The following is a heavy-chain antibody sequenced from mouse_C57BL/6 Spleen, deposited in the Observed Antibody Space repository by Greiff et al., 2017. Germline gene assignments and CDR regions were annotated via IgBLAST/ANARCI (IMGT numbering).Heavy chain of an antibody. CDR1: GYTFTTYP. V-gene: IGHV1-47*01. CDR2: FHPYNDDT. Sequence: VQLQQSGAELVKPGASVKMSCKASGYTFTTYPIEWMKQNHGKSLEWIGNFHPYNDDTKYNEKFKGKATLTVEKSSRTVYLELSRLTSDDSAVYYCARALYYYGSSYDWYFDVWGTGTTVTVSS. D-gene: IGHD1-1*01. CDR3: ARALYYYGSSYDWYFDV. J-gene: IGHJ1*03.